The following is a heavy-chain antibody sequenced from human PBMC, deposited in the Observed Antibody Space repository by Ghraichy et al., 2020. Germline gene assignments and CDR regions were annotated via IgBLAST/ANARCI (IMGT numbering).Heavy chain of an antibody. CDR3: ARGGELLWFGELLSPRPFDY. Sequence: SETLSLTCAVYGGSFSGYYWSWIRQPPGKGLEWIGEINHSGSTNYNPSLKSRVTISVDTSKNQFSLKLSSVTAADTAVYYCARGGELLWFGELLSPRPFDYWGQGTLVTVSS. J-gene: IGHJ4*02. V-gene: IGHV4-34*01. CDR1: GGSFSGYY. CDR2: INHSGST. D-gene: IGHD3-10*01.